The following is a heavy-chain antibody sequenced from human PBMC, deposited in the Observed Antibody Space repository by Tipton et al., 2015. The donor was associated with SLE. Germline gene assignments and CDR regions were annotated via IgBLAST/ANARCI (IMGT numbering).Heavy chain of an antibody. CDR1: GGSISSNY. V-gene: IGHV4-59*01. D-gene: IGHD1-26*01. J-gene: IGHJ5*02. Sequence: TLSLTCSVSGGSISSNYWIWIRQPPGKGLEWIGYISYGGGTNYNPSLESRVTMSVDTSKEQFSLNLSSVTAADTAVYYCARDFRAGGNWFDPWGQGTLVTVSS. CDR2: ISYGGGT. CDR3: ARDFRAGGNWFDP.